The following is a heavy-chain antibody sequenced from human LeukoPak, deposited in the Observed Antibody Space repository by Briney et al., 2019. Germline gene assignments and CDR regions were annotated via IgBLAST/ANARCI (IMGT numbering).Heavy chain of an antibody. CDR2: ITGSSSYI. D-gene: IGHD6-6*01. CDR3: ASGFSSSPYFDY. CDR1: GFTFSTYY. Sequence: KSGGSLRLSCAASGFTFSTYYMNWVRQAPGKGLEWVSFITGSSSYIYYTDSVKGRFTISRDNAKNSLFLQMNSLRDEDTAVCYCASGFSSSPYFDYWGQGTLVTVSS. J-gene: IGHJ4*02. V-gene: IGHV3-21*01.